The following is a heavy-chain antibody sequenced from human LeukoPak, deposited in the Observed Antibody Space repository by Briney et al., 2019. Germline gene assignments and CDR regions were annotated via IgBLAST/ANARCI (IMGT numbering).Heavy chain of an antibody. D-gene: IGHD3-10*01. Sequence: GRSLRLSCAASGFTFSSYAMSWVRQAAGKGLEWVSAISGSEGNTNYSDAVKGRFTNARDNSKNKRYLQMNRLRAEDTAVYYCAKEEEVLLWFGELLSIDYWGQGTLVTVSS. V-gene: IGHV3-23*01. J-gene: IGHJ4*02. CDR2: ISGSEGNT. CDR3: AKEEEVLLWFGELLSIDY. CDR1: GFTFSSYA.